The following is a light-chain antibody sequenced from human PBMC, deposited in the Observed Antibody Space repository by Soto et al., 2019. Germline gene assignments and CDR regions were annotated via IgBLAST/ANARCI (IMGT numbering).Light chain of an antibody. CDR2: WAS. Sequence: DLVMTPSPDSLSVSLGARATINCKSSQSLLYSSNNKNYLTWYQHKPGQPPKLLIYWASTRKSGVPDRFSGSGSGTDFTLTISSLQAEDVAVYYCQQYYSSPPTFGGGTKVDIK. J-gene: IGKJ4*01. CDR1: QSLLYSSNNKNY. CDR3: QQYYSSPPT. V-gene: IGKV4-1*01.